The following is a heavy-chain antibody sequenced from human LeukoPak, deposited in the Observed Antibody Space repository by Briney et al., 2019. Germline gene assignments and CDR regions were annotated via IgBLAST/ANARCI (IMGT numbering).Heavy chain of an antibody. CDR3: IVFGDSNH. CDR2: IHTSGDT. Sequence: GGSLRLSCAASGFTFSSYWMSWVRQAPGKGLEWVSAIHTSGDTCYADSVKGRFTISRDTSKNTLYLQINSLRVEDTAVYYCIVFGDSNHWGQGTLVTVSS. CDR1: GFTFSSYW. V-gene: IGHV3-53*01. D-gene: IGHD4-17*01. J-gene: IGHJ5*02.